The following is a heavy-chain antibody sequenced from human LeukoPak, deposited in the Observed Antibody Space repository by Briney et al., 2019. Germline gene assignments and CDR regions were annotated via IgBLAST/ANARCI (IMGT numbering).Heavy chain of an antibody. CDR1: GFTFSSYA. Sequence: GGSLRFSCAASGFTFSSYAMSWVRQGPGQGLEWFSAISGRGDSTDYADSVKGRFTMSRHYAKNTLYLQRNSLRAEDAAVYYCAKRKDYGDSEALDYWGQGTLVTVSS. CDR2: ISGRGDST. D-gene: IGHD4-17*01. J-gene: IGHJ4*02. CDR3: AKRKDYGDSEALDY. V-gene: IGHV3-23*01.